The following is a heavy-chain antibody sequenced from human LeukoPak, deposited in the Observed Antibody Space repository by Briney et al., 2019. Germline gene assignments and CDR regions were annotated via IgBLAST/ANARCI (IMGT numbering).Heavy chain of an antibody. V-gene: IGHV4-61*01. D-gene: IGHD2-8*01. CDR3: ARVLAWAGCTYFFDY. J-gene: IGHJ4*02. Sequence: SETLSLTCTVSVVRLSRWSFYWRWIRQPPGKGLEWIGYIYYSGSTNYNPSLKSRVTISVDTSKNQFSLKLSSVTAADTAVYYCARVLAWAGCTYFFDYWGQGTLVTVSS. CDR1: VVRLSRWSFY. CDR2: IYYSGST.